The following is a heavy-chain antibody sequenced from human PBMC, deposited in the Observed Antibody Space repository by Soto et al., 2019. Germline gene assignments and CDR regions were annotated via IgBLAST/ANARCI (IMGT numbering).Heavy chain of an antibody. Sequence: LVCGVPAENGSTNRAALKSLRAAPSRGLEWLGRTYYRSKWYNDYAVSVKSRITINPDTSKNQFSLQLNSVTPEDTAVYYCARGTERAMATEYRVQRTMLTVSS. CDR1: AENGSTNRAA. J-gene: IGHJ4*02. CDR2: TYYRSKWYN. V-gene: IGHV6-1*01. D-gene: IGHD5-18*01. CDR3: ARGTERAMATEY.